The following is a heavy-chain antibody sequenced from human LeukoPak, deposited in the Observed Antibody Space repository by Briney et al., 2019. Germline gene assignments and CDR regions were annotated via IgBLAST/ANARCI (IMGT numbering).Heavy chain of an antibody. D-gene: IGHD3-22*01. J-gene: IGHJ3*02. CDR3: ARRHDRWVTEDAFDI. V-gene: IGHV3-7*03. Sequence: PGGSLRLSCAASGFTFSSYWMSWVRQAPGKGLEWVANIKQDGSEKYYVDSVKGRFTISRDNAKNSLYLQMNSLRAEDTALYYCARRHDRWVTEDAFDIWGQGTMVTVSS. CDR2: IKQDGSEK. CDR1: GFTFSSYW.